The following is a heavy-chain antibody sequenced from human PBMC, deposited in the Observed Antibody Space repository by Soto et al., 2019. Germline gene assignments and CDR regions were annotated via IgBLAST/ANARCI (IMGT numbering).Heavy chain of an antibody. CDR1: GFTLGDYA. CDR2: IRSKAYGGTT. V-gene: IGHV3-49*03. J-gene: IGHJ6*02. D-gene: IGHD6-13*01. CDR3: TRDSVGAAAGIYYYGMDV. Sequence: GGSLRLSCTASGFTLGDYAMSWFRQAPGKGLEWVGFIRSKAYGGTTEYAASVKGRFTISRDDSKSIAYLQMNSLKTEDTAVYYCTRDSVGAAAGIYYYGMDVWGQGTTVTVSS.